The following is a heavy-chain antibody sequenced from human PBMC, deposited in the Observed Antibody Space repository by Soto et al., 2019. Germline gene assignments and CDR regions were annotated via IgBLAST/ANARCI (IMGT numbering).Heavy chain of an antibody. Sequence: VQLLESGGGLVQPGGSLRLSCAASGFTFSSYGISWVRQAPGQGLEWMGWISAYNGNTNYAQKLQGRVTMTTDTSTSTAYMELRSLRSDDTAVYYCARDIVVVPAAIQEGYYYGMDVWGQGTTVTVSS. D-gene: IGHD2-2*01. CDR1: GFTFSSYG. J-gene: IGHJ6*02. CDR3: ARDIVVVPAAIQEGYYYGMDV. V-gene: IGHV1-18*01. CDR2: ISAYNGNT.